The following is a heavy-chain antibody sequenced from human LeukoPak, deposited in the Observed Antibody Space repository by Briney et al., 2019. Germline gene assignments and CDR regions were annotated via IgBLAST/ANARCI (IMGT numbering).Heavy chain of an antibody. V-gene: IGHV3-21*01. CDR3: AREGLGYCSSTSCYADVIDY. CDR2: ISSSSSYI. Sequence: PGGSLSLSCAASGFTFSSYSMNWVRQAPGKGLEWVSSISSSSSYIYYADSVKGRFTISRDNAKNSLYLQMNSLRAEDTAVYYCAREGLGYCSSTSCYADVIDYWGQGTLVTVSS. J-gene: IGHJ4*02. D-gene: IGHD2-2*01. CDR1: GFTFSSYS.